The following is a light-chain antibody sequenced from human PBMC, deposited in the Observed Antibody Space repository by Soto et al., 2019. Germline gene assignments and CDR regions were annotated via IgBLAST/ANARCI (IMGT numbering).Light chain of an antibody. J-gene: IGLJ2*01. Sequence: QSVLTQPASVSGSPGQSITISCTGTSSDVGGYDYVSWYQQHPAKVPKLIIYEVSKRPSGVSHRFSGSKSGNTASLTISGLQTEDEADYYCGSYTTSSALVFGGGTNVTVL. CDR3: GSYTTSSALV. CDR2: EVS. CDR1: SSDVGGYDY. V-gene: IGLV2-14*01.